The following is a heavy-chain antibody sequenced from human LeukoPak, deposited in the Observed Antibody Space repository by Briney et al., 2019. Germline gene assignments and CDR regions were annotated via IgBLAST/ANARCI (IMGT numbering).Heavy chain of an antibody. CDR3: AEGPYYDILTGYSSDAFHI. CDR1: GFTFSSYS. CDR2: ISSSSSTI. J-gene: IGHJ3*02. V-gene: IGHV3-48*01. Sequence: GGSLRLSCAASGFTFSSYSMNLVRQAPGKGLEWVSYISSSSSTIYYADSVKGRFTISRDNAKNSLYLQMNSLRAEDTAVYYCAEGPYYDILTGYSSDAFHIWGQGTVVTVSS. D-gene: IGHD3-9*01.